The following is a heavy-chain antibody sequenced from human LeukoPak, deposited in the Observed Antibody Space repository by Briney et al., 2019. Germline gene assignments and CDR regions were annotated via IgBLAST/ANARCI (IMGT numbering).Heavy chain of an antibody. J-gene: IGHJ4*02. CDR1: GFTFSSYS. CDR2: ISSSSSYI. V-gene: IGHV3-21*01. Sequence: GGSLRLSCAASGFTFSSYSMNWVRQAPGKGLEWVSSISSSSSYIYYADSVKGRFTISRDNAKNSLYLQMNSLRAEDTAVYYCARDLAVRSITMVRGVSDYWGQGTLVTVSS. CDR3: ARDLAVRSITMVRGVSDY. D-gene: IGHD3-10*01.